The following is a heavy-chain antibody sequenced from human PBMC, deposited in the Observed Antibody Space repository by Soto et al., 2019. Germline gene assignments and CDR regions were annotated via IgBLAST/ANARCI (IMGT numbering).Heavy chain of an antibody. J-gene: IGHJ4*02. V-gene: IGHV3-7*03. CDR3: VREFEGSYGYGPFDY. D-gene: IGHD5-18*01. CDR2: IKQDGSEN. Sequence: DVQLVESGGGLVQPGGSLRLSCAASGFTFSSYCMSWVRQAPGKGLEWVANIKQDGSENYYVDSVRGRFPMSRDNAKNSLYLQMNSLRAEDTAVYYCVREFEGSYGYGPFDYWGQGTLVTVAS. CDR1: GFTFSSYC.